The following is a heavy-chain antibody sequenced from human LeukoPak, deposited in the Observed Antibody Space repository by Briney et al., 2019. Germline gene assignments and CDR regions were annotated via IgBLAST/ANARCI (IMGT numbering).Heavy chain of an antibody. CDR1: GFTFSSYN. V-gene: IGHV3-48*01. D-gene: IGHD1-26*01. J-gene: IGHJ4*02. CDR2: ISSSSNPT. CDR3: ATESGTYSGTCFDY. Sequence: LSGGSLRLSCAASGFTFSSYNMNWVRQAPGKGLEWVSYISSSSNPTYYADSVKGRFTISRDNAKNSLYLQMNSLRAEDTAFYYCATESGTYSGTCFDYWGQGTLVTVSS.